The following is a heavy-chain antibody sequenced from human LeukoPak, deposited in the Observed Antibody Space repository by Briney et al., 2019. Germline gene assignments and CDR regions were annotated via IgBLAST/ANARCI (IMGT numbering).Heavy chain of an antibody. CDR1: GASIRSYY. CDR2: MYNSGST. D-gene: IGHD6-19*01. J-gene: IGHJ4*02. CDR3: ARGGSGFDY. Sequence: PSETLPLTCTVSGASIRSYYWSWIRQPPGKGLEWIGYMYNSGSTNYNPSLKSRVTTSVDTSKNQLSLKLSSVTAADTAVYYCARGGSGFDYWGQGTLVTVSS. V-gene: IGHV4-59*01.